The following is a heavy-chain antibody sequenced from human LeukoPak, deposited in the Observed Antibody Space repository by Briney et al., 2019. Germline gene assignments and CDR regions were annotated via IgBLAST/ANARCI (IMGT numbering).Heavy chain of an antibody. CDR3: ARDRTYCSGGSCYPYYYYCMDV. CDR2: IIPIFGIA. CDR1: GGTFSSYA. Sequence: ASVKVSCKASGGTFSSYAISWVRQAPGQGLEWMGRIIPIFGIANYAQKFQGRVTITADKSTSTAYMELSSLRSEDTAVYYCARDRTYCSGGSCYPYYYYCMDVWGQGTTVTVSS. V-gene: IGHV1-69*04. D-gene: IGHD2-15*01. J-gene: IGHJ6*02.